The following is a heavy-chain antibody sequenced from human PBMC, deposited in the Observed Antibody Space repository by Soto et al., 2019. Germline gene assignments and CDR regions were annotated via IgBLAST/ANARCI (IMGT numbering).Heavy chain of an antibody. Sequence: SETLSLTCIVSGESISSSSYYWGWLRQPPGKGLEWIGSIYYSGRTYYNPSFKSRVTISIDTSKNQFSLKLSSVTATDTAVYYCARQRTTVVTQAYFDHWGQGALVTVSS. CDR1: GESISSSSYY. CDR3: ARQRTTVVTQAYFDH. V-gene: IGHV4-39*01. D-gene: IGHD2-21*02. CDR2: IYYSGRT. J-gene: IGHJ4*02.